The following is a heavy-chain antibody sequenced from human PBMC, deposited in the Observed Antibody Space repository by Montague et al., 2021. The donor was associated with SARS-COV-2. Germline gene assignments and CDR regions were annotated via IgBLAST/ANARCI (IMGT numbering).Heavy chain of an antibody. D-gene: IGHD5-18*01. J-gene: IGHJ4*02. CDR3: ARDQGGYSYNDY. CDR2: ISFDGTNK. CDR1: GFTFTSYA. V-gene: IGHV3-30-3*01. Sequence: SLRLSCAASGFTFTSYAMHWVRQAPGKGLEWVAVISFDGTNKYCTDSVKGRFTISRDNSKNTLYLQMHSVRPEDTAVYYCARDQGGYSYNDYWGQGTLVTVSS.